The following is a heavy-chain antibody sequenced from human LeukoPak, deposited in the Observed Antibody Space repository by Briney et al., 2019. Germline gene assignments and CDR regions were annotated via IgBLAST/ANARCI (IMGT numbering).Heavy chain of an antibody. V-gene: IGHV3-72*01. CDR3: TDIGAGGNY. Sequence: PGGSLRLSCAASGFTFSDHYMDWVRQAPGKGLEWVGQIRNKANSYTTYYAASVKGRFTISRDDSQNSLYLQMNSLKTEDTAVYYCTDIGAGGNYWGQGTPVTVSS. CDR2: IRNKANSYTT. J-gene: IGHJ4*02. CDR1: GFTFSDHY. D-gene: IGHD1-26*01.